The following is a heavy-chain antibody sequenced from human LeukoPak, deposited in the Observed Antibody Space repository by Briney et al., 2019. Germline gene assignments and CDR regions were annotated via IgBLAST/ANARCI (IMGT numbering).Heavy chain of an antibody. Sequence: GGSLRLSCAGSGFTFDDYAMHWVRQAPGKGLEWVATIGNTETFYADSVTGRLTISRDNSKNTVNLQMNRLRVEDTAIYYCAKDWIQFNRVFDCFDSWGQGTLVTVSS. CDR2: IGNTET. CDR1: GFTFDDYA. V-gene: IGHV3-23*01. CDR3: AKDWIQFNRVFDCFDS. J-gene: IGHJ4*02. D-gene: IGHD5-18*01.